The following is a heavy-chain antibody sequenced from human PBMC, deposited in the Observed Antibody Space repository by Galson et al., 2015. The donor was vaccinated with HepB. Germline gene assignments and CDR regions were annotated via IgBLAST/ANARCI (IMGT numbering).Heavy chain of an antibody. V-gene: IGHV3-21*01. CDR1: RFTLSSYS. CDR3: ARAYSSSWFFDY. D-gene: IGHD6-13*01. CDR2: ISGSSSDI. Sequence: SLRLSCAASRFTLSSYSMNWVRQAPGKGLEWVSYISGSSSDIYYADSVKGRLTISRDNAKNSLYLQMNSLRVEDTAVYYCARAYSSSWFFDYWGQGTLVTVSS. J-gene: IGHJ4*02.